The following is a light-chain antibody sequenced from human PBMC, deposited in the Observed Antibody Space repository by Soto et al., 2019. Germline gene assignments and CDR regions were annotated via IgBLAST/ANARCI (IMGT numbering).Light chain of an antibody. J-gene: IGKJ4*01. Sequence: DIQMTQSPSSLSASVGDRVTLTCRAIRDIRIYLAWYQHKPGKAPQLLMYASDPLQEGVPSRFSGSGSGTDFTLTINSLQPEDVATYYCQSYDSAPLTFGGGTRVEI. CDR3: QSYDSAPLT. V-gene: IGKV1-27*01. CDR2: ASD. CDR1: RDIRIY.